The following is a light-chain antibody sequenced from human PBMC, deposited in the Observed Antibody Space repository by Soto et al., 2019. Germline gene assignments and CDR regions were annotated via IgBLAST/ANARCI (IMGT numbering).Light chain of an antibody. Sequence: DIQMTQSPSSPSASVGDRVTITCQASQDIRNYLSWSQQKPGKAPKLLIYDASNLETGVPSRFSGSGSGTHFTFTISSLQPEDIATYYCQQYDNLPLTFGGGTKVDIK. CDR3: QQYDNLPLT. CDR2: DAS. CDR1: QDIRNY. V-gene: IGKV1-33*01. J-gene: IGKJ4*01.